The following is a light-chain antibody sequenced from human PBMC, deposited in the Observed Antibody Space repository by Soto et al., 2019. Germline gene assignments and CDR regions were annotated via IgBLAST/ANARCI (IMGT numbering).Light chain of an antibody. CDR3: QSFDSSLSAYV. CDR2: DAS. J-gene: IGLJ1*01. CDR1: SSNIGAGYD. V-gene: IGLV1-40*01. Sequence: QSVLTQPPSVSGAPGQRVTISCTGSSSNIGAGYDLHWYQHLPGTAPKLLIYDASNRPSGVPDRFSGSRSGTSASLAITGLQADDEADYYCQSFDSSLSAYVFGTGTKLTVL.